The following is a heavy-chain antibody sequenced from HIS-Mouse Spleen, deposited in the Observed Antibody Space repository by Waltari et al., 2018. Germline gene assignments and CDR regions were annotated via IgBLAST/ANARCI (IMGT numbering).Heavy chain of an antibody. V-gene: IGHV3-23*01. J-gene: IGHJ4*02. CDR3: AQNYYGSGSYYY. CDR2: ISGSGGST. D-gene: IGHD3-10*01. CDR1: A. Sequence: AMGWVRQAPGKGLEWVSAISGSGGSTYYADSVKGRFTISRDNSKNTLYLQMNSLRAEDTAVYYCAQNYYGSGSYYYWGQGTLVTVSS.